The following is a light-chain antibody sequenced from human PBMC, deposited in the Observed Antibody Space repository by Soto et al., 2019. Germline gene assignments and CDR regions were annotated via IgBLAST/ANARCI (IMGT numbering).Light chain of an antibody. J-gene: IGLJ2*01. CDR2: EVN. V-gene: IGLV2-8*01. CDR1: SSDVGGYNY. CDR3: SSYAGSNILV. Sequence: QLVLTQPPSASGSPGQSITISCTGTSSDVGGYNYVSWYQQHPGKAPKLIIHEVNKRPSGVPDRFSGSKSGNTASLTVTGLQAEDEADYYCSSYAGSNILVFGEGTKLTVL.